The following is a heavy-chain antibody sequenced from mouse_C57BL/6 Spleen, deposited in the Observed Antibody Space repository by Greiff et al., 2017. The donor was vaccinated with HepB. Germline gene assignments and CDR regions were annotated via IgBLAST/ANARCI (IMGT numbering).Heavy chain of an antibody. J-gene: IGHJ1*03. CDR3: TTPRNSYYYGSSYWYFDV. D-gene: IGHD1-1*01. CDR2: IRLKSDNYAT. V-gene: IGHV6-3*01. Sequence: EVQLVESGGGLVQPGGSMKLSCVASGFTFSNYWMNWVRQSPEKGLEWVAQIRLKSDNYATHYAESVKGRFTISRDDSKSSVYLQMNNLRAEDTGIYYCTTPRNSYYYGSSYWYFDVWGTGTTVTVSS. CDR1: GFTFSNYW.